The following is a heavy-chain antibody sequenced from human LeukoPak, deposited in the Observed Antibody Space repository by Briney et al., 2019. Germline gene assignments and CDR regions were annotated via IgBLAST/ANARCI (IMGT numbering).Heavy chain of an antibody. CDR2: MNGEGTTI. V-gene: IGHV3-74*01. Sequence: GGSLRLSCATSGLAFRTTWMHWVRQAPGKGLMWVSRMNGEGTTIDYADSVKGRFTVSRDYAKNTLFLQMNNLRTEDTALYFCATARNFRFEYWGQGSLVIVSA. CDR3: ATARNFRFEY. D-gene: IGHD1-7*01. J-gene: IGHJ4*02. CDR1: GLAFRTTW.